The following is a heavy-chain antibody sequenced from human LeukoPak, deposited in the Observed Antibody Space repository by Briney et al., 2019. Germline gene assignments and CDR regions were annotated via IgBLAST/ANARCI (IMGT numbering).Heavy chain of an antibody. CDR3: ARDGYGSGTGAFDI. CDR2: IYYSGTT. D-gene: IGHD3-10*01. V-gene: IGHV4-59*01. Sequence: PSETLSLTCTVSGGSISSYYWSWVRQPPGKGLEWIGYIYYSGTTNYNPSLKSRVTISVDTSKNQFSLKLSSVTAADTAVYYCARDGYGSGTGAFDIWGQGTMVTVSS. CDR1: GGSISSYY. J-gene: IGHJ3*02.